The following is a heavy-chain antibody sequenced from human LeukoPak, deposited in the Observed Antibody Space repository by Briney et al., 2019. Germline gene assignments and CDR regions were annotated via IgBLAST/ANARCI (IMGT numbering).Heavy chain of an antibody. Sequence: PGGSLRLSCAASGFTFSSYWMHWVRQAPGKGLVWVSRINPDGSRTSYADSVKSRFTISRDNAKDTLYLQMNSLRAEDTAVYYCARVETGQWYFDLWGRGTLVTVSS. CDR3: ARVETGQWYFDL. J-gene: IGHJ2*01. D-gene: IGHD1-14*01. V-gene: IGHV3-74*01. CDR2: INPDGSRT. CDR1: GFTFSSYW.